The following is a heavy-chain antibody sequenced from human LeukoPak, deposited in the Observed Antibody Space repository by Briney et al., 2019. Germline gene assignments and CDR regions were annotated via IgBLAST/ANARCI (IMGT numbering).Heavy chain of an antibody. D-gene: IGHD3-3*01. V-gene: IGHV3-23*01. Sequence: PRGSLRLSCAASGLTFSSYAMSWVRQAPGKGLEWVSAISGLGGSTYYADSVKGRFTISRDNSKNTLYLQMNSLRAEDTAVYYCAKASITIFGVVISYYYYMDVWGKGTTVTVS. CDR3: AKASITIFGVVISYYYYMDV. J-gene: IGHJ6*03. CDR2: ISGLGGST. CDR1: GLTFSSYA.